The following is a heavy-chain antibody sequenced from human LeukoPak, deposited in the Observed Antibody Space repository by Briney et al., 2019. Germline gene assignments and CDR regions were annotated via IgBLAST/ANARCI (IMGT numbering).Heavy chain of an antibody. D-gene: IGHD3-9*01. Sequence: SETLSLTCAVYGGSFSGYYWSWIRQPPGKGLEWIGEINRSGSTNYNPSLKSRVTISVDTSKNQFSLKLSSVTAADTAVYYCARGIVNYDILTGYYRANWFDPWGQGTLVTVSS. CDR1: GGSFSGYY. CDR2: INRSGST. J-gene: IGHJ5*02. CDR3: ARGIVNYDILTGYYRANWFDP. V-gene: IGHV4-34*01.